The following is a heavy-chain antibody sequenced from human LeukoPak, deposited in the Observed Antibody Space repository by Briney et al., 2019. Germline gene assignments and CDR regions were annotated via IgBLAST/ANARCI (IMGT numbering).Heavy chain of an antibody. CDR1: GFTFSNHW. V-gene: IGHV3-74*01. CDR3: ARDNNWNYPDY. Sequence: PGGSLRLSCAASGFTFSNHWMHWVRQVPGKGLVWVSRISGDGSSTRYADSVKGRFTISRDNAKNTLFLQMNSLRAEDTAVYYCARDNNWNYPDYWGQGTLVTVSS. CDR2: ISGDGSST. D-gene: IGHD1-7*01. J-gene: IGHJ4*02.